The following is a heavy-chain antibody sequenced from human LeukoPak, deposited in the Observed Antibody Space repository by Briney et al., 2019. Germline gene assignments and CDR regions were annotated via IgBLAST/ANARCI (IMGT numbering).Heavy chain of an antibody. Sequence: GGSLRLSCAASGLTFDDYATHWVRQAPGKGLEWVSGISWNSGSIGYADSVKGRFTSSRDNAKNSLYLQMNSLRAEDMALYYCAKGDSGSYYNVFDYWGQGTLVTVSS. CDR1: GLTFDDYA. D-gene: IGHD3-10*01. CDR2: ISWNSGSI. J-gene: IGHJ4*02. V-gene: IGHV3-9*03. CDR3: AKGDSGSYYNVFDY.